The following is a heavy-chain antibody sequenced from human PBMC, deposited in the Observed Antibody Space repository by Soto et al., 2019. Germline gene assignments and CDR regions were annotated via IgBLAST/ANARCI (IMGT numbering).Heavy chain of an antibody. CDR2: LWSNGITR. Sequence: QVQVVESGGGVVQPGGSLRLSCTASGFSLSRYGLHWIRQAPGKGLEWVAGLWSNGITRSYADSVKGGFTISRDTSENMLYLQMNSLGAEDTAVYYCARDLSYWSLLIDHWGQGTLVTVSS. CDR1: GFSLSRYG. V-gene: IGHV3-33*01. D-gene: IGHD2-8*02. J-gene: IGHJ4*02. CDR3: ARDLSYWSLLIDH.